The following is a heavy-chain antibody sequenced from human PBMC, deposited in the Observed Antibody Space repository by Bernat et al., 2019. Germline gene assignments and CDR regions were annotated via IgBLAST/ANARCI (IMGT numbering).Heavy chain of an antibody. CDR2: IDWDDDK. CDR3: AREYYYGSGSYYRGYYYYGMDV. V-gene: IGHV2-70*04. D-gene: IGHD3-10*01. J-gene: IGHJ6*02. Sequence: QVTLKESGPALVKPTQTLTLTCTFSGFSLSTSGMRVSWIRQPPGKALEWLARIDWDDDKYYSTSLKTRLTISKDTSKNQVVLTMTNMDPVDTATYYCAREYYYGSGSYYRGYYYYGMDVWGQGTTVTVSS. CDR1: GFSLSTSGMR.